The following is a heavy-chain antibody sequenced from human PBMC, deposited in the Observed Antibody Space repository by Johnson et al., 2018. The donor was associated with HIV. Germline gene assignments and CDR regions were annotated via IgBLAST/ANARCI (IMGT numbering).Heavy chain of an antibody. CDR2: ISYDGSNK. V-gene: IGHV3-30*18. CDR1: GFTFSSYA. CDR3: AKWSIVGATFSDAFDI. Sequence: QVQLVESGGGVVQPGRSLRLSCAASGFTFSSYAMHWVRQAPGKGLEWVAVISYDGSNKYYADSVKGRFTISRENAKNSLYLQMNSLRAEDTAVYYCAKWSIVGATFSDAFDIWGQGTMVTVSS. J-gene: IGHJ3*02. D-gene: IGHD1-26*01.